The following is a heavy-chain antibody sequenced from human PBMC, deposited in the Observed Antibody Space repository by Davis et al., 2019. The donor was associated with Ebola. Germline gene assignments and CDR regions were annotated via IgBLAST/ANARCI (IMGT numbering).Heavy chain of an antibody. Sequence: ASVKVSCKASGYTLTSYYIHWMRQAPGQGLEWMGIIDPSGGSTTDAQKFQGRVTMTRDTSTSTVYMELSSLTSEDTAVYYCARAMIRGIIFEAVDFWGQGTLVTVSS. CDR3: ARAMIRGIIFEAVDF. J-gene: IGHJ4*02. D-gene: IGHD3-10*01. CDR1: GYTLTSYY. V-gene: IGHV1-46*01. CDR2: IDPSGGST.